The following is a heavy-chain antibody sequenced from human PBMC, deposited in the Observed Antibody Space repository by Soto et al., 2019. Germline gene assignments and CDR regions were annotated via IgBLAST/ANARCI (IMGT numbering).Heavy chain of an antibody. CDR1: GYTFTNYA. J-gene: IGHJ3*02. CDR3: ATPLNLHGRGGDAFDI. CDR2: INAGNGNT. V-gene: IGHV1-3*01. Sequence: ASVKVSCKASGYTFTNYAMHWVRQAPGQRLEWMGWINAGNGNTKYSQKFQGRVTITRDTSASTAYMELSSLRSEDTAVYYCATPLNLHGRGGDAFDIWGQGKMVTVSS. D-gene: IGHD1-26*01.